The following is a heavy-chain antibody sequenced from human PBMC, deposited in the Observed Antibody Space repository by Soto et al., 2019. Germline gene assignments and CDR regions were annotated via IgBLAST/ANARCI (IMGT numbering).Heavy chain of an antibody. D-gene: IGHD6-6*01. J-gene: IGHJ4*02. CDR1: GFTFSSYS. CDR2: ISSSSSYI. V-gene: IGHV3-21*01. CDR3: AREGEGGSSTFDY. Sequence: EVQLVESGGGLVKPGGSLRLSCAASGFTFSSYSMNWVRQAPGQGLEWVSSISSSSSYIYYADSVKGRFTISRDNAKNSLYLQMNSLRAEDTAVYYCAREGEGGSSTFDYWGQGTLVTVSS.